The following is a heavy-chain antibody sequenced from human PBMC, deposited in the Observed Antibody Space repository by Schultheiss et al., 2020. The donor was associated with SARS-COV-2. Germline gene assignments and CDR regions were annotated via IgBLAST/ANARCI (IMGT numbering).Heavy chain of an antibody. V-gene: IGHV3-9*01. Sequence: GGSLRLSCTASGFTFDDYAMHWVRQAPGKGLEWVSGISWNSGSIGYADSVKGRFTISRDNAKNSLYLQMNSLRAEDTAVYYCARAGNTWIDYWGQGTLVTVSS. CDR2: ISWNSGSI. CDR1: GFTFDDYA. CDR3: ARAGNTWIDY. J-gene: IGHJ4*02. D-gene: IGHD3-16*01.